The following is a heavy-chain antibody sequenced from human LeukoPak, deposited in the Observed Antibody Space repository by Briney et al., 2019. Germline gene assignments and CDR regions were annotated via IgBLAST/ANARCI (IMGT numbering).Heavy chain of an antibody. V-gene: IGHV4-59*01. J-gene: IGHJ4*02. Sequence: ASETLSLTCAVYGGSFSSYYWSWIRQPPGKGLEWIGYIYYSGSTNYNPSLKSRVTISVDTSKNQFSLQLSSVTAADTAVYYCARRSGLGCFDYWGQGTLVTVSS. CDR2: IYYSGST. CDR3: ARRSGLGCFDY. D-gene: IGHD3-10*01. CDR1: GGSFSSYY.